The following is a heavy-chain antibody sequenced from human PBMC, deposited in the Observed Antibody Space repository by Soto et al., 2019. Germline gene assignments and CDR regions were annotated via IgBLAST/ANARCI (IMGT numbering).Heavy chain of an antibody. CDR1: GYTFTSYG. Sequence: ASVKVSCKASGYTFTSYGISWVRQAPGQGLEWMGWISAYNGNTNYAQKLQGRVTMTTDTSTSTAYMELRSLRSEDTAVYYCARGPGCSSLSCPYYFDYWGQGTLVTVSS. CDR3: ARGPGCSSLSCPYYFDY. J-gene: IGHJ4*02. V-gene: IGHV1-18*01. D-gene: IGHD2-2*01. CDR2: ISAYNGNT.